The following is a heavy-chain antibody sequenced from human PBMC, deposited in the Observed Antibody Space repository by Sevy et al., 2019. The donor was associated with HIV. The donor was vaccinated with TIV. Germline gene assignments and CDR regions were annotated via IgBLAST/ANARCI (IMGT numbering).Heavy chain of an antibody. CDR2: ISYDGIKK. V-gene: IGHV3-30-3*01. D-gene: IGHD2-8*02. CDR3: ASDSNTGYYYYFAMDV. J-gene: IGHJ6*02. Sequence: GGSLRLSCAASGFTFSDYPMHWVRQAPGKGLEWVAVISYDGIKKYYAESVKGRTTISRDNSENKLYLHMNSLRTEDTAIYYCASDSNTGYYYYFAMDVWGQGTTVTVSS. CDR1: GFTFSDYP.